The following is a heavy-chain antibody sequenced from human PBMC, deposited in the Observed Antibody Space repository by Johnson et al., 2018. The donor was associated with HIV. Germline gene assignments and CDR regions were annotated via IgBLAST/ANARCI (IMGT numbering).Heavy chain of an antibody. CDR3: AKDKAGGWAFDI. CDR1: GFTVSSNY. D-gene: IGHD6-19*01. CDR2: IWYDGSNK. J-gene: IGHJ3*02. Sequence: QVQLLESGGGLVQPGGSLRLSCAASGFTVSSNYMSWVRQAPGKGLEWVSVIWYDGSNKYYADSVKGRFTISRDNSKNTLYLQMNNLRVEDTAVYYCAKDKAGGWAFDIWGQGTMVTVSS. V-gene: IGHV3-33*06.